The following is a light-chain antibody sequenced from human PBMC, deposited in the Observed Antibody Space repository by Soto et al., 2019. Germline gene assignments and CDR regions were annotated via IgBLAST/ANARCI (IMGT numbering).Light chain of an antibody. CDR1: SSNIGAGYD. CDR2: GNN. CDR3: QSFDTRLNSVV. Sequence: QSVGTQPPSVSGAPGQRVTISCTGSSSNIGAGYDVHWYQQFPGTAPKLLIYGNNNRPSGVPDRFSGSKSGTSASLAITGLQAEDEADYYCQSFDTRLNSVVFGGGTKLTVL. V-gene: IGLV1-40*01. J-gene: IGLJ2*01.